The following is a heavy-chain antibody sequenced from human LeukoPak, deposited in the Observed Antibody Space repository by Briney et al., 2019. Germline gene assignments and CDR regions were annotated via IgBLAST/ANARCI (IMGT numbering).Heavy chain of an antibody. Sequence: PGGSLRLSCVGSGFTISNYWMHWVRQAPGTGLVWVSRIHPDGSITTYADSVKGRFTISRDGSKNTLYLQLNSLRTEDTAIYYCVREREGSNSEHWGQGTLVTVSS. CDR1: GFTISNYW. V-gene: IGHV3-74*03. CDR2: IHPDGSIT. D-gene: IGHD1-26*01. CDR3: VREREGSNSEH. J-gene: IGHJ1*01.